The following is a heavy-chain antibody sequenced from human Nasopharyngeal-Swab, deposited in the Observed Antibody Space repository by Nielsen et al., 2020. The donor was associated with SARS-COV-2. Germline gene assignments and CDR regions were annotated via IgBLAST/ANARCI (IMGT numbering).Heavy chain of an antibody. CDR1: GDTFSSYA. V-gene: IGHV1-69*13. J-gene: IGHJ6*02. CDR2: IIPIFGTA. D-gene: IGHD1-26*01. CDR3: ARERWELRYYGMDV. Sequence: SVTVSCKASGDTFSSYAISWVRQAPGQGLEWMGGIIPIFGTANYAQKFQGRVTITADESTSTAYMELSSLRSEDTAVYYCARERWELRYYGMDVWGQGTTVTVSS.